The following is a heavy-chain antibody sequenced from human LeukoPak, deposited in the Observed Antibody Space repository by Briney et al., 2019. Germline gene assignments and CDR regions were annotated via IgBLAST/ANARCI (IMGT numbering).Heavy chain of an antibody. Sequence: GGSLRPSCAASGFTFSSYAMSWVRQAPGKGLEWVSAISGSGGSTYYADSVKGRFTISRDNSKNTLYLQMNSLRAEDTAVYYCAKVRQQLGEFDYWGQGTLVTVSS. CDR3: AKVRQQLGEFDY. D-gene: IGHD6-13*01. CDR1: GFTFSSYA. CDR2: ISGSGGST. V-gene: IGHV3-23*01. J-gene: IGHJ4*02.